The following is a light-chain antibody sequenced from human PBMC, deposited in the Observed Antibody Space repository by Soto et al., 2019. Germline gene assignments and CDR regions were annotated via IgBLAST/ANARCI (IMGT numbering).Light chain of an antibody. CDR3: QQYANSPIT. Sequence: PGEIVSLSCRARQSVSSSYLTWYQQKPGQAPRLLIYGVSSRASGIPDRFFGSGSGTDFTLTINRLEPEDFAVYYCQQYANSPITFGQGTRLEIK. CDR1: QSVSSSY. J-gene: IGKJ5*01. V-gene: IGKV3-20*01. CDR2: GVS.